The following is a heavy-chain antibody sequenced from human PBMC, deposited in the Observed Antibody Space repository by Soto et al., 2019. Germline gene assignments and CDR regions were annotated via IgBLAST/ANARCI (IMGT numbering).Heavy chain of an antibody. J-gene: IGHJ5*02. CDR1: VFTLSDYN. CDR2: ISSSGRYI. V-gene: IGHV3-21*01. Sequence: GGSLRLSCTASVFTLSDYNMNWVRQAPGQGLEWVSSISSSGRYIYHADSVGGRFTISRDNAKNSLYLQMNSLRADDTAVYYCARDRANGEAEVNEFDPWGQGTQVTVSS. CDR3: ARDRANGEAEVNEFDP. D-gene: IGHD4-17*01.